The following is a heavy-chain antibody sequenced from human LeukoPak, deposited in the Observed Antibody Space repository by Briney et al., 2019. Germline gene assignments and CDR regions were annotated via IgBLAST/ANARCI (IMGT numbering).Heavy chain of an antibody. CDR3: ARGITMAN. CDR1: GFTFSNYW. V-gene: IGHV3-7*04. D-gene: IGHD3-10*01. Sequence: GGSLRLSCAASGFTFSNYWLTWVRQAPGKGLEWVANIKQDGSERDYVDSVKGRFTISRDDAKNSLYLQMNSLRAEDTAVYYCARGITMANWGQGTLVTVSS. J-gene: IGHJ4*02. CDR2: IKQDGSER.